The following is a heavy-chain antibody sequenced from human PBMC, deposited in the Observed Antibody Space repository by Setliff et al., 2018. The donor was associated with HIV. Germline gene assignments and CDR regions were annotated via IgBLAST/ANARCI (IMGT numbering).Heavy chain of an antibody. D-gene: IGHD1-1*01. V-gene: IGHV4-30-4*01. CDR3: ARTTRHDGAAYDAFDL. J-gene: IGHJ3*01. CDR2: VYWSGTT. CDR1: GDSIRGGDFY. Sequence: SETLSLTCIVSGDSIRGGDFYWTWIRQSPGKGLEWIGYVYWSGTTHYNPSLNGRVTISVNTSENQFSLKLDSLTAADSAVYYCARTTRHDGAAYDAFDLWGQGTLVTVSS.